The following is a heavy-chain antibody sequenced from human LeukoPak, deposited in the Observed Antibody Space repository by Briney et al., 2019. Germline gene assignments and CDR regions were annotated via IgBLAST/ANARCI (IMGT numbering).Heavy chain of an antibody. D-gene: IGHD3-9*01. J-gene: IGHJ4*02. CDR2: IYSGGST. V-gene: IGHV3-66*01. Sequence: PGGSLRLSCAASGFTFDDYGMNWVRQAPGKGLEWVSVIYSGGSTYYADSVKGRFTISRDNSKNTLYLQMNSLRAEDTAVYYCARRTPYYDILDYWGQGTLVTVSS. CDR1: GFTFDDYG. CDR3: ARRTPYYDILDY.